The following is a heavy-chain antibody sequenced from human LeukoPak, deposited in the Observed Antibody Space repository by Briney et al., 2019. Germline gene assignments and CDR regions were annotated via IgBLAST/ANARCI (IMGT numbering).Heavy chain of an antibody. CDR3: ARDRVGQQLVGRKNYYYYMDV. D-gene: IGHD6-13*01. CDR2: INPNSGGT. Sequence: GASVKVSCKASGYTFTGYYMHWVRQAPGQGLEWMGWINPNSGGTNYAQKFQGRVTMTRDTSISTAYMELSRLRSDDTAVYYCARDRVGQQLVGRKNYYYYMDVWGKGTTVTISS. J-gene: IGHJ6*03. V-gene: IGHV1-2*02. CDR1: GYTFTGYY.